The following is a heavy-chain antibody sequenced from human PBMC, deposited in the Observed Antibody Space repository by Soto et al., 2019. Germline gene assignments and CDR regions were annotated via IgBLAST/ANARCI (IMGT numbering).Heavy chain of an antibody. J-gene: IGHJ6*02. CDR3: ARARDYDLVTAREYAFDV. V-gene: IGHV1-69*01. D-gene: IGHD3-9*01. CDR2: IMPIFGTA. CDR1: GGSFRNYG. Sequence: QVQLVQSGAEVKKPGSSVRVSCKVSGGSFRNYGITWVRQAPGQGLEWMGGIMPIFGTANYAQKFQGRVTISADELTTTVSLELSSLSSDDTAVYFCARARDYDLVTAREYAFDVWGQGTTVAVS.